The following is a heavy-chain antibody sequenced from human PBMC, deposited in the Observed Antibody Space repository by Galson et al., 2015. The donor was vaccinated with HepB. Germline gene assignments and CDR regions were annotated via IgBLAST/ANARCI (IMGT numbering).Heavy chain of an antibody. Sequence: CAISGDSVSSNTAAWNWIRQSPSRGLEWLGRTYRGSNEYAVSVKSRLIFTPDTSKNQVSLHLNSMTPEDTATYFCARGRDNTFAFWGQGTLVTVSS. CDR1: GDSVSSNTAA. J-gene: IGHJ4*02. D-gene: IGHD1-1*01. V-gene: IGHV6-1*01. CDR2: TYRGSN. CDR3: ARGRDNTFAF.